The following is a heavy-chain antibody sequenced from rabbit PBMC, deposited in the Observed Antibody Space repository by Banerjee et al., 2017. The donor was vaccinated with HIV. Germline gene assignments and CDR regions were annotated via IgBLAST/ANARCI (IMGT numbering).Heavy chain of an antibody. J-gene: IGHJ4*01. CDR2: IYAGSDSSA. D-gene: IGHD2-1*01. CDR3: ARGTHYGGGVFGENL. CDR1: GFTLSSSY. Sequence: QLEESGGGLVKPGGCLELFCKASGFTLSSSYWICWVRQAPGKGLEWIGCIYAGSDSSAYYASWVNGRFTLSRDIDQSTGCLQLNSLTATDTAMYYCARGTHYGGGVFGENLWGPGTLVTVS. V-gene: IGHV1S7*01.